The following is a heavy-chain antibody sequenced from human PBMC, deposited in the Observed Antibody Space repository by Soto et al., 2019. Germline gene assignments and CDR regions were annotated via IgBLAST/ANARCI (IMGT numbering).Heavy chain of an antibody. CDR2: ISYDATTK. V-gene: IGHV3-30-3*01. CDR3: ARDPLVGAPDYFDF. Sequence: QVQLVESGGGVVQPGRSLRLSCAASGFTFSSYHLHWVRKAPGKGLEWVAVISYDATTKYHADSVKGRFTISRDNSKNTLYLQMNSLRDEDTAVYYSARDPLVGAPDYFDFWGQGTLVTVSA. D-gene: IGHD1-26*01. CDR1: GFTFSSYH. J-gene: IGHJ4*02.